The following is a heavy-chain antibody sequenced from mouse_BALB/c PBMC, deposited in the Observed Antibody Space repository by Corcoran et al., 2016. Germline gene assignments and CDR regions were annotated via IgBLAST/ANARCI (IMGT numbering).Heavy chain of an antibody. J-gene: IGHJ2*01. Sequence: QIQLVQSGPELKKPGETVKISCKASGYTFTNYGMNWVKQAPGKGLKWMGWINTYTGEPTYADDFKGRFAFSLETSASTAYLQINNLKNEDMATYFCARRYYGSSLYYFYYWGQGTTLTVSS. CDR2: INTYTGEP. CDR1: GYTFTNYG. D-gene: IGHD1-1*01. V-gene: IGHV9-1*02. CDR3: ARRYYGSSLYYFYY.